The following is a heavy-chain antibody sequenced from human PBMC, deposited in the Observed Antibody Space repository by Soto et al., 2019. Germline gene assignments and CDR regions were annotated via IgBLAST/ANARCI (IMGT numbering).Heavy chain of an antibody. CDR2: ISGSGGNT. Sequence: GSSLRLSCAAPVFTFSNCAISWVRQAPGKGLEWVSVISGSGGNTYYADSVKGRFTISRDNSKNTLYLQMNSLRAEDTAVYYCAKNYYDKTDWFDPWGQGTLVTVSS. D-gene: IGHD3-22*01. CDR1: VFTFSNCA. CDR3: AKNYYDKTDWFDP. V-gene: IGHV3-23*01. J-gene: IGHJ5*02.